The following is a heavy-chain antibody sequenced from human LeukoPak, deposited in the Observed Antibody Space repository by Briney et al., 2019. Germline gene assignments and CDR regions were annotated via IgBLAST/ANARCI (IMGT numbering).Heavy chain of an antibody. CDR3: ARADYGGYVH. CDR1: GGSFSGYY. CDR2: INHSGST. D-gene: IGHD4-17*01. V-gene: IGHV4-34*01. Sequence: PSETLSLTCAVCGGSFSGYYWSWIRQPPGKGLEWIGEINHSGSTNYNPSLKSRVTISVDTSKNQFSLKLSSVTAADTAVYYCARADYGGYVHWGQGTLVTVSS. J-gene: IGHJ4*02.